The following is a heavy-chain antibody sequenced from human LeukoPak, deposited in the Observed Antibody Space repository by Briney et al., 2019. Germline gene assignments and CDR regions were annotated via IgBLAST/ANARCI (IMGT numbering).Heavy chain of an antibody. J-gene: IGHJ5*02. CDR2: ISSSSSYI. Sequence: GGSLRLSCAASGFTFSSYSMNWVRQAPGKGLEWVSSISSSSSYIYYADSVKGRFTISRDNAKNSLYRQMNSLRAEDTAVYYCARRYSSSWYVWFDPWGQGTLVTVSS. CDR3: ARRYSSSWYVWFDP. D-gene: IGHD6-13*01. V-gene: IGHV3-21*01. CDR1: GFTFSSYS.